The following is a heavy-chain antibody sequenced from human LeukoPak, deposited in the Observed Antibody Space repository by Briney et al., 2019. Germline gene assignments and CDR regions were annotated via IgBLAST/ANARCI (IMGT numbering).Heavy chain of an antibody. CDR2: IYYSGST. V-gene: IGHV4-59*01. D-gene: IGHD3-3*01. CDR1: GGSISSYY. Sequence: PSETLPLTCTVSGGSISSYYWSWIRQPPGKGLEWIGYIYYSGSTNYNPSLKSRVTISVDTSKNQFSLKLSSVTAADTAVYYCARSRTWYYDFWSGYPPSYYFDYWGQGTLVTVSS. CDR3: ARSRTWYYDFWSGYPPSYYFDY. J-gene: IGHJ4*02.